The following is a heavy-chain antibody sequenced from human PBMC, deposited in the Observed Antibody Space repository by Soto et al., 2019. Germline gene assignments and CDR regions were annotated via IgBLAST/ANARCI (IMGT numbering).Heavy chain of an antibody. CDR1: GYTFTSYA. J-gene: IGHJ4*02. CDR3: ARDLGFGLSDC. V-gene: IGHV1-3*01. Sequence: QVQLVQSGAEVKKPGASVKVSCKASGYTFTSYAMHWGRQAPGQRLEWMGWINAGNGNTKYSQKFQGRVTITRDTSASTAYMELSGLRSEDTAVYSWARDLGFGLSDCWGQGTLVTVSS. D-gene: IGHD3-10*01. CDR2: INAGNGNT.